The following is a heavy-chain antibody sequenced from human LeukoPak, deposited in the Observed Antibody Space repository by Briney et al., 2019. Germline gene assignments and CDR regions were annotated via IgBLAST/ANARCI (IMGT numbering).Heavy chain of an antibody. CDR1: GGSISSYY. CDR3: ARGNDY. J-gene: IGHJ4*02. Sequence: SETLSLTCTVSGGSISSYYWSWIRQPPGKGLEWIGYIYYSGSTNYNPSLKCRVTISVDTSKNQFSLKLSSVTAADTAVYYCARGNDYWGQGTLVTVSS. V-gene: IGHV4-59*01. CDR2: IYYSGST.